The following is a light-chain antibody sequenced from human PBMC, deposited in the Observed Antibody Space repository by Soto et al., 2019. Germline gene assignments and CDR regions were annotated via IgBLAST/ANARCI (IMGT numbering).Light chain of an antibody. V-gene: IGKV3-20*01. CDR3: QHWSGSLGYT. CDR2: GSS. J-gene: IGKJ2*01. CDR1: QSVSRDY. Sequence: EIVLTQSPGTLSLSPGDRATLSCRASQSVSRDYLTWCQHKPGRAPRVLVYGSSRRATGIPDRFSGSGSGTDFPLTISRLEPEDFAVYYGQHWSGSLGYTFGQGTKLEI.